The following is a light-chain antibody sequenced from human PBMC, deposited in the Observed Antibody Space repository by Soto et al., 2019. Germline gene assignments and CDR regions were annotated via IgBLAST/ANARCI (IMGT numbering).Light chain of an antibody. CDR1: QSVSSSY. Sequence: EIVLTQSPGTLSLSPGEKATLSCRASQSVSSSYLAGYQQKPGQAPRLLIYGASRRATGIPDRFSGRGSGTDFTLTISRLEPEDFAVYYSQQYGSSPLYTLGQGTKLEI. CDR2: GAS. CDR3: QQYGSSPLYT. J-gene: IGKJ2*01. V-gene: IGKV3-20*01.